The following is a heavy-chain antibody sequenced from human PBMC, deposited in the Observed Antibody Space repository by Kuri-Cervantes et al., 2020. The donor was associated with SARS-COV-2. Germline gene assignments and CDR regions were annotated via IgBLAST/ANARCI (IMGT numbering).Heavy chain of an antibody. J-gene: IGHJ6*03. Sequence: GESLKISCAASGFTFSSYWMHWVRQAPGKGLVWVSRINSDGSSTSYADSVKSRFTISREDAKNSLYLQMNSLRAGDTAVYYCARGGMVRGVHYYYYYYMDVWGKGTTVTVSS. CDR3: ARGGMVRGVHYYYYYYMDV. V-gene: IGHV3-74*01. CDR2: INSDGSST. D-gene: IGHD3-10*01. CDR1: GFTFSSYW.